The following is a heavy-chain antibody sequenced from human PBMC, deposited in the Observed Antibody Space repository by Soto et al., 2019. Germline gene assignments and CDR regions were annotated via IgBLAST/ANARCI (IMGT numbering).Heavy chain of an antibody. CDR2: TYYSGST. Sequence: TLSLTCTVSVGSISSGDYYWSLIRQPPGKGLEWIGYTYYSGSTYYNPSLKSRVTISVDTSKNQFSLKLSSVTAADTAVYYCARGHYYGSGIYFWFDPWGQGTLVTVSS. CDR3: ARGHYYGSGIYFWFDP. J-gene: IGHJ5*02. D-gene: IGHD3-10*01. V-gene: IGHV4-30-4*01. CDR1: VGSISSGDYY.